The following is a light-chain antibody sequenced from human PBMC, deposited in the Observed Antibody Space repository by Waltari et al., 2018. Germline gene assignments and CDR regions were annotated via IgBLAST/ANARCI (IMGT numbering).Light chain of an antibody. V-gene: IGLV4-69*01. J-gene: IGLJ3*02. CDR2: VNSDGRH. CDR3: QTGGHGTWV. Sequence: QLVLTQSPSVSASLGASVKLTCTLSSGPSRNVIPWLHQQPEKGPRYLMKVNSDGRHSKGDEMPDRFSGSSSGAERYLTISSVQPEDEADYYCQTGGHGTWVFGGGTKLTVL. CDR1: SGPSRNV.